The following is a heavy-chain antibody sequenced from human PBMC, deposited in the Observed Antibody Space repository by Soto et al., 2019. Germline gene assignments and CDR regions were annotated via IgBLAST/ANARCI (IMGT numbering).Heavy chain of an antibody. V-gene: IGHV5-51*01. Sequence: GESLKTSCKAPGYSFSNYWIAWVRQRPGKGLEWMAIVYPGSSEPIYSPSFKGQVTISADESLDTAYLQWRSLKPSDTAIYYCASTYYYAPIGSLPNAPHFFDLWGPGTLVTVSS. CDR3: ASTYYYAPIGSLPNAPHFFDL. CDR1: GYSFSNYW. J-gene: IGHJ4*02. D-gene: IGHD3-10*01. CDR2: VYPGSSEP.